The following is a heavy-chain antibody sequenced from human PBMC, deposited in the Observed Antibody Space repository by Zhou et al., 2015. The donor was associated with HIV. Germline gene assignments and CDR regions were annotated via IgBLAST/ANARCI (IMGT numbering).Heavy chain of an antibody. CDR2: IIPVFGTA. J-gene: IGHJ4*02. CDR1: GVTFSNYA. D-gene: IGHD5-18*01. Sequence: QVHLMQSGAEVKKPGSSVKVSCKASGVTFSNYAISWVRQAPGQGLEWMGGIIPVFGTANYAPKFQGRVTMTADKSTSTAYMELSSLRSEDTAVYYCASSRGYSYGSDYWGQGTLVTVSS. V-gene: IGHV1-69*06. CDR3: ASSRGYSYGSDY.